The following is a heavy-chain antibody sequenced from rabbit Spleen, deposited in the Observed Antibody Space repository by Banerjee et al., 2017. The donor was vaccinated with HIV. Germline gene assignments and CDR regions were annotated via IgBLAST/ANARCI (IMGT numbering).Heavy chain of an antibody. V-gene: IGHV1S40*01. CDR1: GFSFSSTYY. CDR3: AREKSGNYGYDL. J-gene: IGHJ4*01. Sequence: QSLEESGGDLVKPGASLTLTCTASGFSFSSTYYMCWVRQPPGKGLEWIGCIYPGSSGTTYYASWAKGRFTISKTSSTTVTLQMTSLTAADTATYFCAREKSGNYGYDLWGPGTLVTVS. CDR2: IYPGSSGTT. D-gene: IGHD6-1*01.